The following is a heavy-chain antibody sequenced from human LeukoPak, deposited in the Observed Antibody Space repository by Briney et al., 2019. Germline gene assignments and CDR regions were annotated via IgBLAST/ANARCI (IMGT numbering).Heavy chain of an antibody. CDR1: GGSNSSYY. Sequence: SETLSLTCTVSGGSNSSYYWSWIRQPPGKGLEWIGYIYYSGSTNYNPSLKSRVTISVDTSKNQFSLKLSSVTAADTAVYYCARGNFWSGYYPYFDYWGQGTLVTVSS. D-gene: IGHD3-3*01. J-gene: IGHJ4*02. V-gene: IGHV4-59*01. CDR2: IYYSGST. CDR3: ARGNFWSGYYPYFDY.